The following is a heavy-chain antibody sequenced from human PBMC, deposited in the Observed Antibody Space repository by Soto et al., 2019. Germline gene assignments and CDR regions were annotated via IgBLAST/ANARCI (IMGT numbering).Heavy chain of an antibody. CDR3: AKGETYYNILTGYRPRDYHYGMDV. CDR2: ISGSGGST. D-gene: IGHD3-9*01. CDR1: GFTFSSYA. Sequence: PGGSLRLSCAASGFTFSSYAMSWVRQAPGKGLEWVSAISGSGGSTYYADSVKGRFTISRDNSKNTLYLQMNSLRAEDTAVYYCAKGETYYNILTGYRPRDYHYGMDVWGQGTTVTVS. J-gene: IGHJ6*02. V-gene: IGHV3-23*01.